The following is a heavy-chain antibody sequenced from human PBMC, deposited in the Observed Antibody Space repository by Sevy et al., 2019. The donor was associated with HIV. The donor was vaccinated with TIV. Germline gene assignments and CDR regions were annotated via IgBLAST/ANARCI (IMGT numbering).Heavy chain of an antibody. J-gene: IGHJ4*02. CDR1: GYTFTGQY. CDR3: SRDLRLRGYRYGCFDY. V-gene: IGHV1-2*02. Sequence: ASVKVSCKASGYTFTGQYIHWVRQAPGQGLEWMGWINPNSGDKNYAQEFQGRVTMTRDTSISTAYMELSGLKSDDAAVYYCSRDLRLRGYRYGCFDYWGQGTLVTVSS. D-gene: IGHD5-18*01. CDR2: INPNSGDK.